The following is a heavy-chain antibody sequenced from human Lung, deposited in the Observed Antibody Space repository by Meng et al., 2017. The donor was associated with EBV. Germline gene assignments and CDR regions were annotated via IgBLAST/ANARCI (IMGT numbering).Heavy chain of an antibody. V-gene: IGHV4-34*01. Sequence: QLQQVGAGLLNPSGTLSLICAVHGGSFSGYFWTWIRQTPGKGLEWIGEIDYSGSTNYNPSLKSRVTISVDTSKNQFSLKLSSVAAADTAVYYCARGPYYYGLSAYYYYWGQGSLVTVSS. D-gene: IGHD3-22*01. CDR2: IDYSGST. CDR3: ARGPYYYGLSAYYYY. CDR1: GGSFSGYF. J-gene: IGHJ4*02.